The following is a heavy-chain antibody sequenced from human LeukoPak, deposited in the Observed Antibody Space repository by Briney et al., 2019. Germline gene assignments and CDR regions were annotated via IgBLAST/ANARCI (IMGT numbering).Heavy chain of an antibody. Sequence: GASVKVSCKSSGYTFTSYYMHWVRQAPGQGLEWMGIINPSGGSTSYAQKFQGRVTMTRDTSTSTVYMELSSLRSEDTAVYYCAREGGAAAGTRRGYFQHWGQGTLVTVSS. V-gene: IGHV1-46*01. D-gene: IGHD6-13*01. J-gene: IGHJ1*01. CDR3: AREGGAAAGTRRGYFQH. CDR1: GYTFTSYY. CDR2: INPSGGST.